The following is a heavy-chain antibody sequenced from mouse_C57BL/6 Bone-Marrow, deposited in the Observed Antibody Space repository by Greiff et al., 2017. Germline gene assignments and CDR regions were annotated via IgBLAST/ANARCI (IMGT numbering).Heavy chain of an antibody. CDR1: GYSFTGYF. J-gene: IGHJ3*01. CDR3: ARQDIYSFAY. V-gene: IGHV1-20*01. CDR2: INPYNGDT. D-gene: IGHD1-3*01. Sequence: VQLKESGPELVKPGDSVKISCKASGYSFTGYFMNWVMQSHGKSLEWIGRINPYNGDTFYNQKFKGKATLTVDKSSSTAHMELRSLTSEDSAVYYCARQDIYSFAYWGQGTLVTVSA.